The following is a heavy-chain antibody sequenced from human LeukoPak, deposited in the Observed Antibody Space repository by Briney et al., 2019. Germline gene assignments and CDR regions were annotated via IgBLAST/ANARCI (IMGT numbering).Heavy chain of an antibody. J-gene: IGHJ3*02. CDR2: ISGSGGST. CDR1: GFTFSSYA. D-gene: IGHD6-19*01. V-gene: IGHV3-23*01. CDR3: TKASRDSSGWGDAFDI. Sequence: GGSLRLSCAPSGFTFSSYAMSYVRQAPGKGLEWVSAISGSGGSTYYADSVKGRFTISRDNSKNTPYLQMNSLRAEDTAVYYCTKASRDSSGWGDAFDIWGQGTMVTVSS.